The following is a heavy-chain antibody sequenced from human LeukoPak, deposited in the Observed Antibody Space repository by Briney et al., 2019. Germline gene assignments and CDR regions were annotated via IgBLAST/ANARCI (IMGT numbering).Heavy chain of an antibody. Sequence: GGSLSLYCVASGFTFSSYAMTWVRQTPGKGLEWLSAISGSGGSTYYADSVKGRFTISRDNSKNTIYLQMNSLRAEDTAVYYCATRPDDGDVGDSWGQGTLVTVSS. CDR1: GFTFSSYA. J-gene: IGHJ4*02. CDR2: ISGSGGST. CDR3: ATRPDDGDVGDS. D-gene: IGHD4-17*01. V-gene: IGHV3-23*01.